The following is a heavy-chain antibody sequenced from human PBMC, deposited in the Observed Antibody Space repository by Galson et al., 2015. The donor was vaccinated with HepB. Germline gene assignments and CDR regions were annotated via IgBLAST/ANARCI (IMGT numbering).Heavy chain of an antibody. J-gene: IGHJ4*02. D-gene: IGHD2-2*01. CDR3: AREADCSSTSCEVDY. Sequence: SVKVSCKASGGTFSSYAISWVRQAPGQGLEWMGGIIPIFGTANYAQKFQGRVTITADESTSTAYMELSSLRSEDTAVYYCAREADCSSTSCEVDYWGQGTLVTVSS. V-gene: IGHV1-69*13. CDR2: IIPIFGTA. CDR1: GGTFSSYA.